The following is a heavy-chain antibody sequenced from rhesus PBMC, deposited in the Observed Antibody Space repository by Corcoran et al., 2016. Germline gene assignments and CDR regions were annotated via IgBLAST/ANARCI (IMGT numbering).Heavy chain of an antibody. V-gene: IGHV4-160*01. CDR3: ARDIHNGHAEGVDY. CDR2: IYGRSEST. D-gene: IGHD1-20*01. CDR1: VGAFSSYW. Sequence: QVQLQESGPGLVKPSETLSLTCAVSVGAFSSYWWGWFRQPPGKGLVGIGRIYGRSESTEYNPSLKSRATIARDTSKNQFSLKLSSVTAADTAVYYCARDIHNGHAEGVDYWGQGVLVTVSS. J-gene: IGHJ4*01.